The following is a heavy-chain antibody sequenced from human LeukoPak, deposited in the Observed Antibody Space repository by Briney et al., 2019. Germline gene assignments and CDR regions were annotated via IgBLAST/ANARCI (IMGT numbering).Heavy chain of an antibody. J-gene: IGHJ5*02. V-gene: IGHV3-23*01. CDR3: ARICSTTDCLISA. D-gene: IGHD2-2*01. Sequence: GGSLRLSCAASGFTVSFYAMSWVRQAPGKGLEWVSVIAGGGSSTYYADSVKGRFTISRDNAKNTVYLQMSSLRAEDTAIYYCARICSTTDCLISAWGQGTLVTVSS. CDR1: GFTVSFYA. CDR2: IAGGGSST.